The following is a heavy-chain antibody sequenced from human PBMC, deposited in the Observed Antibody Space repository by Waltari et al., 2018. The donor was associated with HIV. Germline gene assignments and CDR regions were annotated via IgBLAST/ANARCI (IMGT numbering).Heavy chain of an antibody. CDR2: INSDGTST. CDR1: GFTFSSYW. D-gene: IGHD1-26*01. J-gene: IGHJ4*02. V-gene: IGHV3-74*01. Sequence: EVQLVESGGGLVQPGGSLRLSCAASGFTFSSYWMYWVRQGPGKGLVWVARINSDGTSTTYADSVRGRFTISRDNAKNTLYLQMNSLRAEDTAVYYCARSEMGATDYWGQGTLVTVSS. CDR3: ARSEMGATDY.